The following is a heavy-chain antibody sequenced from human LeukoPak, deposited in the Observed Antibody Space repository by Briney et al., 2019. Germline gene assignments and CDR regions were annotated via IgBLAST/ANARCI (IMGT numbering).Heavy chain of an antibody. CDR1: GGTFSSYA. Sequence: SVEVSCKASGGTFSSYAISWVRQAPGQGLEWMGGIIPIFGTANYAQKFQGRVTITADESTSTAYMELSSLRSEDTAVYYCARELATTPYYFDYWGQGTLVTVSS. D-gene: IGHD5-24*01. CDR3: ARELATTPYYFDY. V-gene: IGHV1-69*13. CDR2: IIPIFGTA. J-gene: IGHJ4*02.